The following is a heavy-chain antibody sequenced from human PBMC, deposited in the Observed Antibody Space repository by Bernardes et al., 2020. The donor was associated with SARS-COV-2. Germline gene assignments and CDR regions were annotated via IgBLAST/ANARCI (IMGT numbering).Heavy chain of an antibody. J-gene: IGHJ1*01. CDR2: INPNSGGT. CDR3: ARDRIKYGGNSDLGY. D-gene: IGHD2-21*02. Sequence: ASVKVSCKASGYTFTGYYVHWVRQAPGQGLEWMGWINPNSGGTNYAQKFQGWVTMTRDTSISTAYMELSRLRSDDTAVYYCARDRIKYGGNSDLGYWGQGTLVTVSS. CDR1: GYTFTGYY. V-gene: IGHV1-2*04.